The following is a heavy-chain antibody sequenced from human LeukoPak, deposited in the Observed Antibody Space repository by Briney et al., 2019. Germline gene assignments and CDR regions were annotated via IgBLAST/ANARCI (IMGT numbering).Heavy chain of an antibody. Sequence: GGSLRLSCAASGSTFSSYGMHWVRQAPGKGLEWVAVIWYDGSNKYYADSVKGRFTISRDNSKNTLYPQMNSLRAEDTAVYYCAKDRGAYYYGSGSYSDYWGQGTLVTVSS. CDR2: IWYDGSNK. CDR1: GSTFSSYG. V-gene: IGHV3-33*06. D-gene: IGHD3-10*01. CDR3: AKDRGAYYYGSGSYSDY. J-gene: IGHJ4*02.